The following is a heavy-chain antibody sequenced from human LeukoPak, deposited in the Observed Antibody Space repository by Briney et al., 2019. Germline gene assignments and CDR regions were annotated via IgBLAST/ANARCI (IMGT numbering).Heavy chain of an antibody. J-gene: IGHJ6*02. CDR3: ARDSTYYGVDV. Sequence: GGSLRLSCAASGFTFSSYAMHWVRQAPGKGLEWVAVISYDGSNKYYADSVKGRFTISRDNSKNTLHLQMNSLRVEDTAVYYCARDSTYYGVDVWGQGTTVTVS. CDR1: GFTFSSYA. V-gene: IGHV3-30*14. CDR2: ISYDGSNK.